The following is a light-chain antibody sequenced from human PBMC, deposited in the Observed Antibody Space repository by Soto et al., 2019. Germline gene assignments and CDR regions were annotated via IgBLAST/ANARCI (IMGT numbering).Light chain of an antibody. CDR3: QQYSNWPPAIT. V-gene: IGKV3-15*01. J-gene: IGKJ5*01. Sequence: DILLQPYTDTLSLSPGESAPLSFRAIETVSTNLAWFQRKAGQPPRLLIYGSSTRATGVPDRFSGSGSGTEFALIISSLQSEDVAVYYCQQYSNWPPAITFGQGTRLEIK. CDR1: ETVSTN. CDR2: GSS.